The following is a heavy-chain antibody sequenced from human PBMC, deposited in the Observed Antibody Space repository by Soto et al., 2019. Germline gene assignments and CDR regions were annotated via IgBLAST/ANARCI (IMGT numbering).Heavy chain of an antibody. Sequence: ASVKVSCKASGGTFSSYAISWVRQAPGQGLEWMGGIIPIFGTANYAQKFQGRVTITADESTSTAYMELGSLRSEDTAVYYCARDRLPYYYDSSGYTPEREYFQHWGQGTLVTVSS. D-gene: IGHD3-22*01. V-gene: IGHV1-69*13. CDR1: GGTFSSYA. CDR2: IIPIFGTA. CDR3: ARDRLPYYYDSSGYTPEREYFQH. J-gene: IGHJ1*01.